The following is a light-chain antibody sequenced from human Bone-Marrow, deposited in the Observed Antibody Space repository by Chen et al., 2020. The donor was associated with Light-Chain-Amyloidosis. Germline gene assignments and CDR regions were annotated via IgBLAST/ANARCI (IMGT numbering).Light chain of an antibody. Sequence: YELTQPPSLSVSPGQTVTLPSTGDALPTKYAYWYQHKPGQAPVLVIHRDTERPSGISERFSGSSSGTTATLTISGVQAEDEADYHCQSADSSGTYEVIFGGGTKLTFL. CDR1: ALPTKY. J-gene: IGLJ2*01. V-gene: IGLV3-25*03. CDR2: RDT. CDR3: QSADSSGTYEVI.